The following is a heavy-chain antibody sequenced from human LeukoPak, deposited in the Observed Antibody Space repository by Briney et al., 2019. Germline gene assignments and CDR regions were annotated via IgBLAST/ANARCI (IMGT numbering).Heavy chain of an antibody. J-gene: IGHJ4*02. CDR3: ARELTTQTKASCSVSNCLGYFDY. V-gene: IGHV3-7*01. CDR1: GFTFNTYW. Sequence: GGSVRLSCAASGFTFNTYWMTWVRQAPGKGLEWVANIKQDGSEKYYVDSVKGRFTISRDNAKNSLYLQMDSLRAEYTAVYYCARELTTQTKASCSVSNCLGYFDYCGQGTLVTVSS. D-gene: IGHD2-15*01. CDR2: IKQDGSEK.